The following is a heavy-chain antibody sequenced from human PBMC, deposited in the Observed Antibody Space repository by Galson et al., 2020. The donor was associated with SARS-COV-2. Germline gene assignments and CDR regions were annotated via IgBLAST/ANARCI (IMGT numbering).Heavy chain of an antibody. CDR2: ISYDGSNK. J-gene: IGHJ3*02. Sequence: SCAASGFTFSSYAMHWVRQAPGKGLEWVAVISYDGSNKYYADSVKGRFTISRDNSKNTLYLQMNSLRAEDTAVYYCAREGPLDAFDIWGQGTMVTVSS. CDR3: AREGPLDAFDI. V-gene: IGHV3-30*04. CDR1: GFTFSSYA.